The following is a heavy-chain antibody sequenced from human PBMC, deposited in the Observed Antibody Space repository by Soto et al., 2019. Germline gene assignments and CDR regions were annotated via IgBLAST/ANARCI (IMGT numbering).Heavy chain of an antibody. Sequence: PGGSLRLSCAASGFTFSSYTMHWVRQAPGKGLEWVAVISYDGSNKYYADSVKGRFTISSDNSKNTLYLQMNSLRAEDTAVYYCARDWGDGNNVGDYWGQGSVVTVSS. CDR2: ISYDGSNK. V-gene: IGHV3-30-3*01. CDR1: GFTFSSYT. J-gene: IGHJ4*02. D-gene: IGHD3-10*01. CDR3: ARDWGDGNNVGDY.